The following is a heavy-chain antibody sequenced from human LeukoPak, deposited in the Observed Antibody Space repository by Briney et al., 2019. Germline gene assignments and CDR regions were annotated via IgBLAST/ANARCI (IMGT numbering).Heavy chain of an antibody. Sequence: PGGSLRLSCLASGFSFSNYGTHWVRQAPGKGLEWVTFMQYDGSDKFYADSVKGRFTISRDNSKNTVYLQMNSLRTEDTAVYYCAREQYYDILTGPLAAFDIWGQGTMVTVSS. CDR2: MQYDGSDK. CDR3: AREQYYDILTGPLAAFDI. V-gene: IGHV3-30*02. D-gene: IGHD3-9*01. J-gene: IGHJ3*02. CDR1: GFSFSNYG.